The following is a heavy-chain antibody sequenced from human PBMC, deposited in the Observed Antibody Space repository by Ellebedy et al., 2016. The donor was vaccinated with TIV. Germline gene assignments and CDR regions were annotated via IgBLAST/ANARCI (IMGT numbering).Heavy chain of an antibody. J-gene: IGHJ4*02. D-gene: IGHD3-10*01. CDR3: ARELTAMVRGVIIHYFDY. Sequence: MPSETLSLTCTVSGGSISSYYWSWIRQPPGKGLEWIGYIYYSGSTNYNPSLKSRVTISVDTSKNQFSLKLSSVTAADTAVYYCARELTAMVRGVIIHYFDYWGQGTLVTVSS. CDR2: IYYSGST. V-gene: IGHV4-59*01. CDR1: GGSISSYY.